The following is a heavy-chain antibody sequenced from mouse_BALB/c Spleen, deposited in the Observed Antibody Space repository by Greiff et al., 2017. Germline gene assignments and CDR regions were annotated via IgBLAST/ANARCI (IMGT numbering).Heavy chain of an antibody. CDR3: ARGGGTDAMDY. D-gene: IGHD1-1*02. V-gene: IGHV1-87*01. CDR2: IYPGDGDT. CDR1: GYTFTSYW. Sequence: VQLQQSGAELARPGASVKLSCKASGYTFTSYWMQWVKQRPGQGLEWIGAIYPGDGDTRYTQKFKGKATLTADKSSSTAYMQLSSLASEDSAVYYCARGGGTDAMDYWGQGTSVTVSS. J-gene: IGHJ4*01.